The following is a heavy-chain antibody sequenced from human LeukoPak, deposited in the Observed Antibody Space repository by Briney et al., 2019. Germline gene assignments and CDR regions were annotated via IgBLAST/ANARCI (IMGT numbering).Heavy chain of an antibody. V-gene: IGHV4-59*08. J-gene: IGHJ6*03. CDR3: ARCGDSVYYYMDV. CDR1: GGSISSYY. D-gene: IGHD4-17*01. Sequence: SETLSLTCTVSGGSISSYYWSWIRQPPGKGLEWIGYIYYTGSTNFNPSLKSRVTMPVDASKNQFSLKLSSVTAADTAVYYCARCGDSVYYYMDVWGKGTTVTVSS. CDR2: IYYTGST.